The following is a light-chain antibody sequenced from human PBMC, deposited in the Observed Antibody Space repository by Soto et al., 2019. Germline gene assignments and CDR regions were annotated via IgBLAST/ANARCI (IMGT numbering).Light chain of an antibody. J-gene: IGKJ3*01. CDR2: GAS. CDR1: QSVGSN. V-gene: IGKV3-20*01. CDR3: QHYGSSPLFT. Sequence: EVVLTQSPATLSVSPGAGATLSCRASQSVGSNLAWYQQKPGQTPRVLIYGASTRAIGIPDRFSGSGSGTDFTLTISRLEPEDFAVYYCQHYGSSPLFTFGPGTKVDIK.